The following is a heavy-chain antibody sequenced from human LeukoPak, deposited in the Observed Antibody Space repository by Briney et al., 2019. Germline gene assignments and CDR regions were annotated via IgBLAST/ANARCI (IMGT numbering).Heavy chain of an antibody. CDR3: ASLYSGSYYNDY. D-gene: IGHD1-26*01. Sequence: PGGSLRLSCAASGFTFSSYAMSWVRQAPGKGLEWVSSISSSSSYIYYADSVKGRFTISRDNAKNSLYLQMNSLRAEDTAVYYCASLYSGSYYNDYWGQGTLVTVSS. CDR1: GFTFSSYA. J-gene: IGHJ4*02. V-gene: IGHV3-21*01. CDR2: ISSSSSYI.